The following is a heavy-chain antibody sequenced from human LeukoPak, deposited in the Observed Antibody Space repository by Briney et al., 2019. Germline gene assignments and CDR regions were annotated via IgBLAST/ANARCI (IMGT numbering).Heavy chain of an antibody. D-gene: IGHD5-18*01. CDR2: INPNSGGT. CDR1: GYTFTGYY. CDR3: ARGPLDTYYYYMDV. J-gene: IGHJ6*03. V-gene: IGHV1-2*02. Sequence: ALVKVSCKASGYTFTGYYMHWVRQAPGQGLEWMGWINPNSGGTNYAQKFQGRVTMTRDTSISTAYMELSRLRSDDTAVYYCARGPLDTYYYYMDVWGKGTTVTISS.